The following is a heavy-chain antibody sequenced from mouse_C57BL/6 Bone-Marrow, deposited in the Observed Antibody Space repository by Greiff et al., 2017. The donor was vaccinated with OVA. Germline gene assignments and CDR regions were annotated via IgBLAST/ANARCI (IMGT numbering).Heavy chain of an antibody. J-gene: IGHJ1*03. CDR3: ARHYDGYWYFDV. V-gene: IGHV5-15*04. D-gene: IGHD2-3*01. Sequence: EVKLVESGGGLVQPGGSLKLSCAASGFTFSDYGMAWVRQAPRKGPEWVAFISNLAYSIYYADTVTGRFTISRENAKNTLYLEMSSLRSEDTAMYYCARHYDGYWYFDVWGTGTTVTVSS. CDR2: ISNLAYSI. CDR1: GFTFSDYG.